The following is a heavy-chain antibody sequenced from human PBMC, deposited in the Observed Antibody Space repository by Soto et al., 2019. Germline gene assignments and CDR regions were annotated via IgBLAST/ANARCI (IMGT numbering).Heavy chain of an antibody. J-gene: IGHJ6*02. CDR3: ATRTDYYYGSGSLGVMDV. Sequence: QVQLQESGPGLVKPSQTLSLTCTVSGGSISSGSYYWSWIRQLPGKGLEWIGYIYYSGSTYYNPSLKSRVTISVDTPKNQFSLKLNSVTAADTAVYYCATRTDYYYGSGSLGVMDVWGQGTTVTVSS. V-gene: IGHV4-31*03. CDR2: IYYSGST. CDR1: GGSISSGSYY. D-gene: IGHD3-10*01.